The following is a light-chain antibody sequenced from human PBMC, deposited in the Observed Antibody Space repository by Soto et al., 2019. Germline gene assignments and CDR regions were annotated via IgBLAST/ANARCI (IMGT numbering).Light chain of an antibody. CDR2: GVF. CDR1: QSVRSNY. Sequence: ETVLTQSPGTVSLSPGERATLSCTTSQSVRSNYLAWYQQKPGQAPRLLIYGVFNRATGIPDRVSGSGSGTDFTLTISGLEPEDSAVYYCQHYDGSPRTFGQGTNVEI. J-gene: IGKJ2*01. CDR3: QHYDGSPRT. V-gene: IGKV3-20*01.